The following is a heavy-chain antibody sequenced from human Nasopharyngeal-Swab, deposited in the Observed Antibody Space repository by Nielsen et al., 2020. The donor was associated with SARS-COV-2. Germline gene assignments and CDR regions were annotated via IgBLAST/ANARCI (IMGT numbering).Heavy chain of an antibody. V-gene: IGHV4-39*07. CDR3: ARVGRVIDY. D-gene: IGHD1-14*01. CDR2: IYYSGSA. J-gene: IGHJ4*02. Sequence: WIRQPPGKGLEWIGNIYYSGSAYYNPSLESRVTISVDTSKNQFSLNLISVTAADAAVYYCARVGRVIDYWGQGTLVTVSS.